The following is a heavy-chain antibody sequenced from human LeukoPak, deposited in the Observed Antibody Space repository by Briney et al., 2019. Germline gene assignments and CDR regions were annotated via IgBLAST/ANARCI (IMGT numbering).Heavy chain of an antibody. J-gene: IGHJ4*02. D-gene: IGHD5-12*01. V-gene: IGHV3-30*18. CDR1: GFTFSSYG. CDR2: ISYDGSNK. CDR3: AKDKMDIVATYYFDY. Sequence: GGSLRLSCAASGFTFSSYGMHWVRQAPGKGLEWVAVISYDGSNKYYADSVKGRFTISRDNSKNTLYLQMNSLRAEDTAVYYCAKDKMDIVATYYFDYWGQGTLVTVSS.